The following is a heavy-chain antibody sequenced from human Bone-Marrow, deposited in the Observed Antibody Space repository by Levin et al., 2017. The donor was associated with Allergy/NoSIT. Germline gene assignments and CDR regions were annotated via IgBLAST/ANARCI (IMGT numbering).Heavy chain of an antibody. Sequence: GGSLRLSCVVSDFTFSDYSMTWVRQAPGKGLEWVGFIRSNSYGRTTQYAASVKGRFTISRDDSKSVVYLQMNNLKTEDTAVYYCAGVAGLWSAYYDYKDYYVDVWGKGTTVTVSS. J-gene: IGHJ6*03. CDR3: AGVAGLWSAYYDYKDYYVDV. CDR1: DFTFSDYS. CDR2: IRSNSYGRTT. V-gene: IGHV3-49*04. D-gene: IGHD3-3*01.